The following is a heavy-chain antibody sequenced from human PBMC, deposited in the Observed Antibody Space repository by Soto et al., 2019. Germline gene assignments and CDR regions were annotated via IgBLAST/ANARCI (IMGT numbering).Heavy chain of an antibody. CDR3: AKDQLRFIVGATEFDY. CDR1: GFTFSSYA. V-gene: IGHV3-23*01. D-gene: IGHD1-26*01. Sequence: GGSLRLSCAASGFTFSSYAMSWVRQAPGKGLEWVSAISGSGGSTYYADSVKGRFTISRDNSKNTLYLQMNSLRAEDTAVYYCAKDQLRFIVGATEFDYWGQGTLVTVSS. CDR2: ISGSGGST. J-gene: IGHJ4*02.